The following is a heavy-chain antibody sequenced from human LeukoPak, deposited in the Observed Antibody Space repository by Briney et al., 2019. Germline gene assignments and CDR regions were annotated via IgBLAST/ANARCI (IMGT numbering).Heavy chain of an antibody. CDR3: ANEAQGAGRYYFDY. CDR2: ISGSGGST. CDR1: GFTFSSYG. Sequence: PGGSLRLSCAASGFTFSSYGMSWVRQAPGKGLEWVSAISGSGGSTYYADSVKGRFTISRDNSKNTLYLQINSLRVDDTAVYYCANEAQGAGRYYFDYWGQGTLVTVSS. D-gene: IGHD3-10*01. V-gene: IGHV3-23*01. J-gene: IGHJ4*02.